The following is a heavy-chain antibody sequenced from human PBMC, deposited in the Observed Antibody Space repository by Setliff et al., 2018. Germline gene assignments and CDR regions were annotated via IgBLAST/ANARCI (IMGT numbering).Heavy chain of an antibody. CDR2: IYYRGDT. CDR3: ARTGTYRYFDY. J-gene: IGHJ4*02. CDR1: GASLSSGTYY. D-gene: IGHD1-1*01. Sequence: SETLSLTCTVSGASLSSGTYYWGWIRLPPGKGLEWIGRIYYRGDTYYNASLKGRLTISVDTAQNQFSLRLTSVTAADTAVYYCARTGTYRYFDYWGQGALVTVSS. V-gene: IGHV4-39*01.